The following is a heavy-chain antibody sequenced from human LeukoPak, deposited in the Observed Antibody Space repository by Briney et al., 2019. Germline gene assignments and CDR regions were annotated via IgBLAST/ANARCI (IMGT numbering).Heavy chain of an antibody. V-gene: IGHV1-18*01. J-gene: IGHJ6*02. CDR1: GYTFTSYG. Sequence: GASVKVSCKASGYTFTSYGISWVRQAPGQGLEWMGWISAYNGNTNYAQKLQGRVTMTTDTSTSTAYMELRSLRSDDTAVYYCARESTVVYNYYYGMDVWGQGTTVTVSS. D-gene: IGHD4-23*01. CDR2: ISAYNGNT. CDR3: ARESTVVYNYYYGMDV.